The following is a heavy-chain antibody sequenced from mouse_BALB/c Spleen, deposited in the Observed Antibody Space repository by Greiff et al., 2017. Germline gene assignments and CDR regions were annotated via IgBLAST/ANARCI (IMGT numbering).Heavy chain of an antibody. CDR2: ISDGGSYT. CDR1: GFTFSDYY. Sequence: EVKLVESGGGLVKPGGSLKLSCAASGFTFSDYYMYWVRQTPEKRLEWVATISDGGSYTYYPDSVKGRFTISRDNAKNNLYLQMSSLKSEDTAMYYCARAGSSYSYWYFDVWGAGTTDTVSS. D-gene: IGHD1-1*01. V-gene: IGHV5-4*02. CDR3: ARAGSSYSYWYFDV. J-gene: IGHJ1*01.